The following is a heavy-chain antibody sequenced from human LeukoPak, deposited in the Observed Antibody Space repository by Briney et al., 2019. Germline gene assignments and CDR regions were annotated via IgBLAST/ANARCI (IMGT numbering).Heavy chain of an antibody. CDR3: ARARRITMIVVANNWFDP. J-gene: IGHJ5*02. CDR2: INPNSGGT. Sequence: ASVKVSCKASGYTFTRYYIHWGRQAPGQGPEWVGWINPNSGGTNYARKFQGRVTMTRDTSISTAYMELSRLRSDDTAVYYCARARRITMIVVANNWFDPWGQGTLVTVSS. V-gene: IGHV1-2*02. D-gene: IGHD3-22*01. CDR1: GYTFTRYY.